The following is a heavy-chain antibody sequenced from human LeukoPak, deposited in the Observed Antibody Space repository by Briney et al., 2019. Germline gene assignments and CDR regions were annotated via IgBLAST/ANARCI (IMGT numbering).Heavy chain of an antibody. CDR3: AKDPRTFSGYYYDSSGPNPFDY. CDR2: ISGSGGST. Sequence: GGSLRLSCVASGLTFSNYGISWVRQAPGKGLEWVSAISGSGGSTYYADSVKGRFTISRDNSKNTLYLQMNSLRAEDTAVYYCAKDPRTFSGYYYDSSGPNPFDYWGQGTLVTVSS. D-gene: IGHD3-22*01. V-gene: IGHV3-23*01. CDR1: GLTFSNYG. J-gene: IGHJ4*02.